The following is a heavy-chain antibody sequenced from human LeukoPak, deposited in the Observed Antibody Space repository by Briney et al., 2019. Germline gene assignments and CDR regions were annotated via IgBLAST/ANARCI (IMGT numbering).Heavy chain of an antibody. CDR2: ISYDGSNK. CDR3: ARGLSEVTGYTYGGGIDY. V-gene: IGHV3-30*03. CDR1: GFTFSSYG. Sequence: PGRSLRLSCAASGFTFSSYGMHWVRQAPGKGLEWVAVISYDGSNKYYADSVKGRFTISRDNAKTSLYLQMNSLRAEDTAVYYGARGLSEVTGYTYGGGIDYWGQGTLVTVSP. D-gene: IGHD5-18*01. J-gene: IGHJ4*02.